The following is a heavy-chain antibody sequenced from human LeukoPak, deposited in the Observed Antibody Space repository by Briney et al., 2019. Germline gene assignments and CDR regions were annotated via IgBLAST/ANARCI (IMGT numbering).Heavy chain of an antibody. CDR2: MSPNSGDT. D-gene: IGHD3-16*01. CDR1: GYTFTSYD. Sequence: ASVKVSCKASGYTFTSYDINWVRQATGQGLEWTGWMSPNSGDTGYAQEFQGRLTMTRDTSISTAYMELSSLRSEDTAVYYCVRTPPNWGADYWGQGTLVTVSS. CDR3: VRTPPNWGADY. J-gene: IGHJ4*02. V-gene: IGHV1-8*01.